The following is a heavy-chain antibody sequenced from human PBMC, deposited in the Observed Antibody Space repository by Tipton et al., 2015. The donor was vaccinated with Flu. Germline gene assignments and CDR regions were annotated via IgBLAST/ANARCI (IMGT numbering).Heavy chain of an antibody. CDR3: TTAPGGLWAQPDYDFWTGHYPFDN. V-gene: IGHV3-23*01. D-gene: IGHD3-3*01. Sequence: SLRLSCTASGITFSSYAMSWVRQAPGKGLEWVAAISGSGDRTFYADSVRGRFTIYRDDSKNTLYLQMNSLRADDTAVYYFTTAPGGLWAQPDYDFWTGHYPFDNWGQGTLVTVSS. J-gene: IGHJ4*02. CDR1: GITFSSYA. CDR2: ISGSGDRT.